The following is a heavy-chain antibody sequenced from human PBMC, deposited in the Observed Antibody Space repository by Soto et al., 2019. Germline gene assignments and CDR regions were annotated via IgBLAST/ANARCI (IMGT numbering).Heavy chain of an antibody. CDR2: ISYDGSNK. D-gene: IGHD6-19*01. V-gene: IGHV3-30*18. Sequence: LRLSCAASGFTFSSYGMHWVRQAPGKGLEWVAVISYDGSNKYYADSVKGRFTISRDNSKNTLYLQMNSLRAEDTAVYYCAKERGVEQWLPSSQYFQHWGQGTLVTVSS. CDR1: GFTFSSYG. J-gene: IGHJ1*01. CDR3: AKERGVEQWLPSSQYFQH.